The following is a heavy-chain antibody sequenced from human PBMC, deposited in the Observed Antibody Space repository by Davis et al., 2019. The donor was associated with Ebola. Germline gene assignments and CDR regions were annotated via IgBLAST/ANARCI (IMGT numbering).Heavy chain of an antibody. CDR2: IKQDGSEK. CDR1: GFTFSSAW. J-gene: IGHJ4*02. V-gene: IGHV3-7*03. D-gene: IGHD3-3*01. Sequence: GESLKISCAASGFTFSSAWMSWVRQAPGKGLEWVANIKQDGSEKYYVDSVKGRFTISRDNAKNSLYLQMNSLKAEDTAVYYCARENSGVTIFARGGQGTLVTVSS. CDR3: ARENSGVTIFAR.